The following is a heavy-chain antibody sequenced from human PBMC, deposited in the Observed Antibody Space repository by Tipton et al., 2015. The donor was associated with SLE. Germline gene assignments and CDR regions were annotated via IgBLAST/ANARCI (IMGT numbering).Heavy chain of an antibody. CDR2: INHSGST. Sequence: TLSLTCAVYGGSFSGYYWNWIRQPPGKGLEWIGEINHSGSTNFNPSLKSRVTISIDTSKNQFSLKLTSVTAADTAVYYCARISVDTTMAQRVDYGMDVWGQGTTVIVSS. CDR1: GGSFSGYY. J-gene: IGHJ6*02. V-gene: IGHV4-34*01. CDR3: ARISVDTTMAQRVDYGMDV. D-gene: IGHD5-18*01.